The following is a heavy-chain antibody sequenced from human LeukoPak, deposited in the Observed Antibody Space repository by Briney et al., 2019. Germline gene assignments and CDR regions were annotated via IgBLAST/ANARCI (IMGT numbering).Heavy chain of an antibody. D-gene: IGHD6-19*01. CDR1: GFTFSSYW. V-gene: IGHV3-7*01. CDR2: IKQDGSEK. J-gene: IGHJ4*02. Sequence: GGSLRLSCAASGFTFSSYWMSWVRQAPGKGLEWVANIKQDGSEKYYVDSVKGRFTISRDNAKNSLYLQMNSLRAEDTAVYYCAREIKQWLVRGGYFDYWGQGTLVTVSS. CDR3: AREIKQWLVRGGYFDY.